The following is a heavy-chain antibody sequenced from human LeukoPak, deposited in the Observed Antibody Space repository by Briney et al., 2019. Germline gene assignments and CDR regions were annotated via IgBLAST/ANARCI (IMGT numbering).Heavy chain of an antibody. J-gene: IGHJ4*02. Sequence: GGSLRLSCAASGFTFSSHAMTWVRQAPGKGLEWGSSITSSGGSTFYAASVKGRFTISRDNSKNTLYLQMNSLRAEDTAVYYCAKLGISDGIDYWGQGTLVTVSS. CDR1: GFTFSSHA. D-gene: IGHD1-14*01. CDR3: AKLGISDGIDY. CDR2: ITSSGGST. V-gene: IGHV3-23*01.